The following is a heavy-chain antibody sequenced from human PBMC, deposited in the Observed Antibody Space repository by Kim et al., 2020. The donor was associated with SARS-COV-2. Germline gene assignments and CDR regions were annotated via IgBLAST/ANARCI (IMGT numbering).Heavy chain of an antibody. CDR1: GYIFTTFG. J-gene: IGHJ6*02. CDR2: INPSGDST. V-gene: IGHV1-46*01. Sequence: ASVKVSCKTSGYIFTTFGIHWVRQAPGQGLEWMGIINPSGDSTNYAQKFQGRVTVTSDTSTSTVYMELSSLRSEDTAVFYCAREIPATNSYYGMDVWGQGTAVTVSS. CDR3: AREIPATNSYYGMDV. D-gene: IGHD6-25*01.